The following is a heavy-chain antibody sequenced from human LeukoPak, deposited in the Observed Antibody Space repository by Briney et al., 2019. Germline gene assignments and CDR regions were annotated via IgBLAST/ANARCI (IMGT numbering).Heavy chain of an antibody. J-gene: IGHJ4*02. CDR1: GFTFDDYG. Sequence: GGSLRLSCAASGFTFDDYGMSWVRQAPGKGLEWVSGINWNGGSTGYADSVKGRCTISRDNAKNSLYLQMNSLRAEDTALYYCAGDLWKGIAVGAYYFDYWGQGTLVTVSS. V-gene: IGHV3-20*04. CDR3: AGDLWKGIAVGAYYFDY. CDR2: INWNGGST. D-gene: IGHD6-19*01.